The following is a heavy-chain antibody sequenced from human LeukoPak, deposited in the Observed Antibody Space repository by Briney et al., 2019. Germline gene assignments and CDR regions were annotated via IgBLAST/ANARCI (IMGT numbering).Heavy chain of an antibody. CDR1: GGSVSSGSYY. D-gene: IGHD6-19*01. J-gene: IGHJ4*02. CDR2: VYYSGTA. Sequence: SETLSLTCTASGGSVSSGSYYWSWIRQPPGKGLEWIGYVYYSGTANNNPYLNSRVTVSVDTSKNQFSLRLSSVTAADTAVYYCARAEGSSGRRIFDYWGQGTLVTVSS. V-gene: IGHV4-61*01. CDR3: ARAEGSSGRRIFDY.